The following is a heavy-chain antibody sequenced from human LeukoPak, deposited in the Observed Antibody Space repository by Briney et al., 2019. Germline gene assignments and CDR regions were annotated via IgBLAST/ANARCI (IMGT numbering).Heavy chain of an antibody. CDR1: GYDFTTHW. CDR3: ARLNADTAMVIDAFEI. J-gene: IGHJ3*02. Sequence: GESLKISCQGSGYDFTTHWIGWVRQMPGKGLEWMGIIYPDDPDTRYSPSFQGQVAISADKSITTAYLQWSSLKASDTAMYYCARLNADTAMVIDAFEIWGQGTKVTVSS. CDR2: IYPDDPDT. D-gene: IGHD5-18*01. V-gene: IGHV5-51*01.